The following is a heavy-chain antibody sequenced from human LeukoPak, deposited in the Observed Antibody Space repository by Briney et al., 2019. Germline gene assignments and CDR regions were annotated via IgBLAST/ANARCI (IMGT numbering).Heavy chain of an antibody. D-gene: IGHD2/OR15-2a*01. J-gene: IGHJ5*02. CDR1: GYTFTGYY. CDR3: ASVQSSMDSGGFDP. V-gene: IGHV1-46*01. CDR2: INPSGGST. Sequence: ASVKVSCKASGYTFTGYYMHWVRQAPGQGLEWMGIINPSGGSTSYAQQFQGRVTMTRDTSTSTVYMEQRSLRSEDTAVYYGASVQSSMDSGGFDPWGQGTLVTVSS.